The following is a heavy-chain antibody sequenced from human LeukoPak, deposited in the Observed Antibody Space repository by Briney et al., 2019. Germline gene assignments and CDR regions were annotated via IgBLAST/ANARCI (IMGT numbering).Heavy chain of an antibody. V-gene: IGHV3-23*01. D-gene: IGHD3-22*01. J-gene: IGHJ4*02. CDR3: TRDRPNYYGSDGHYYRRNGDY. CDR2: ITSRGEGT. CDR1: GFTFSSYA. Sequence: GGSLRLSCAASGFTFSSYAMSWVRQAPGKGLEWVSSITSRGEGTWYAGSVKGRFTISRDNAKNTLYLQMNSLRAEDTAVYYCTRDRPNYYGSDGHYYRRNGDYWGQGTLVTVSS.